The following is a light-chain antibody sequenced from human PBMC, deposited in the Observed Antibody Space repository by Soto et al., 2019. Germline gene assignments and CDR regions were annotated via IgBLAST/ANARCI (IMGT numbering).Light chain of an antibody. CDR1: QSVSTN. V-gene: IGKV3-15*01. CDR3: QQYNNWPRT. J-gene: IGKJ1*01. CDR2: GAS. Sequence: EIVMTQSPAALSVSPGERATLSCRASQSVSTNLAWYQQRPGQAPRLLIYGASTRATGIPARFSGSESGTEFTLTISSVRSEDCAIYYCQQYNNWPRTFGQGTKWIS.